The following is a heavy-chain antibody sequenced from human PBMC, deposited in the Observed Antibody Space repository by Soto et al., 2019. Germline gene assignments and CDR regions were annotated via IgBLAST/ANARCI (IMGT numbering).Heavy chain of an antibody. CDR3: ARAYCGGDCYSVYYSYGMDV. D-gene: IGHD2-21*02. J-gene: IGHJ6*02. Sequence: SVKVSCKASGGTFSSYAISWVRQAPGQGLEWMGGIIPIFGTANNAQKFQGRVTITADESTSTAYMELSSLRFEDTAVYYCARAYCGGDCYSVYYSYGMDVWGQGTTVTV. CDR1: GGTFSSYA. V-gene: IGHV1-69*13. CDR2: IIPIFGTA.